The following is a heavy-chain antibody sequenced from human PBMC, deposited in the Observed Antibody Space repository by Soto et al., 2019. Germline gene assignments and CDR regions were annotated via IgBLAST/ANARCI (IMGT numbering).Heavy chain of an antibody. Sequence: QVQLVESGGGVVQPGRSLRLSCAASGFTFSSYGMHWVRQAPGKGLEWVAVISYDGSNKYYADSVKGRFTISRDNSKNTLYLQMNSLRAEDTAVYYCANGTYYYDSSGYAVWGQGTLVTVSS. CDR2: ISYDGSNK. CDR3: ANGTYYYDSSGYAV. J-gene: IGHJ4*02. D-gene: IGHD3-22*01. V-gene: IGHV3-30*18. CDR1: GFTFSSYG.